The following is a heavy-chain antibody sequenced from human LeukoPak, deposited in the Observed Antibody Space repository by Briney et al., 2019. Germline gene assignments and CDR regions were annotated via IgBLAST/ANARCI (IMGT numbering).Heavy chain of an antibody. CDR1: GFTFDDYA. Sequence: PGGSLRLSCAASGFTFDDYAMHWVRQAPGKGLEWVSLISWDGGSTYYADSVKGRFTISRANSKNSLYLQMNSLRAEDTALYYCAKDRYSGSLDAFDIWGQGTMVTVSS. CDR2: ISWDGGST. D-gene: IGHD1-26*01. CDR3: AKDRYSGSLDAFDI. V-gene: IGHV3-43D*03. J-gene: IGHJ3*02.